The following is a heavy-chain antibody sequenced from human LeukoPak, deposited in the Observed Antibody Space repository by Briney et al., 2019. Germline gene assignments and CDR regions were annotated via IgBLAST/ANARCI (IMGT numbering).Heavy chain of an antibody. Sequence: QTLSLTCAISGDDVSSNSASWNWIRQSPSRGLEWLGRTYYRSKLYNDYVMSVKSRIIINPDTSKNQFSLHLNSVTPEDTAVYYCAKDPFWLPYGSGSYAYYFDYWGQGTLVTVSS. CDR2: TYYRSKLYN. D-gene: IGHD3-10*01. CDR1: GDDVSSNSAS. V-gene: IGHV6-1*01. J-gene: IGHJ4*02. CDR3: AKDPFWLPYGSGSYAYYFDY.